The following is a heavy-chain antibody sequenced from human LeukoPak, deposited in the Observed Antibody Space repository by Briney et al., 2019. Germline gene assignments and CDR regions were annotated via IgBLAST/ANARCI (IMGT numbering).Heavy chain of an antibody. V-gene: IGHV5-51*01. CDR1: GYVFIRHW. CDR3: ARQNHYYYYMDV. CDR2: IHPEDSYS. J-gene: IGHJ6*03. Sequence: GESLKISCKASGYVFIRHWIGWVRQVPGKGLEWMGVIHPEDSYSRYNAAFQGQATLSVDESTSTAYLRLSSLKASDTAIYYCARQNHYYYYMDVWGRGTTVTVSS.